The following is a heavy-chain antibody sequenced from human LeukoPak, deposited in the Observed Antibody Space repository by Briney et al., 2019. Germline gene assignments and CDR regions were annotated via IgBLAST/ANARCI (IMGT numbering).Heavy chain of an antibody. CDR1: GFTFSSYS. CDR3: ARSEWLVRTYYFDY. V-gene: IGHV3-21*01. Sequence: GGSLRLSCAASGFTFSSYSMNWVRQAPGKGLEWVSSISSSSSYIYYADSVKGRFTISRDNAKNSLYLRMNSLRAEDTAVYYCARSEWLVRTYYFDYWGQGTLVTVSS. J-gene: IGHJ4*02. CDR2: ISSSSSYI. D-gene: IGHD6-19*01.